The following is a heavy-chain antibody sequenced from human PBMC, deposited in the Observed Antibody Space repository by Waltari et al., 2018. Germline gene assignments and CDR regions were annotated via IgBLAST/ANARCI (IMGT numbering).Heavy chain of an antibody. CDR1: GGSISSSSYY. D-gene: IGHD3-3*01. V-gene: IGHV4-39*07. CDR3: ARGVTIFGVVTLASGYSYGMDV. Sequence: QLQLQESGPGLVKPSETLSLTCTVSGGSISSSSYYWGWIRQPPGKGLEWIGSSDYSGSTYYNPSLKSRVTISVDTSKNQCSLKLSSVTAADTAVYYCARGVTIFGVVTLASGYSYGMDVWGQGTTVTVSS. J-gene: IGHJ6*02. CDR2: SDYSGST.